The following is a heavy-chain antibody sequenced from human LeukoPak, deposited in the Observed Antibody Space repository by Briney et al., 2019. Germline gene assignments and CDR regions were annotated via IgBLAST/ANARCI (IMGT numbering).Heavy chain of an antibody. CDR1: GFTFSSYW. CDR2: IKQEGSEK. CDR3: ARDQTYYDFWSGYRYYYYMDV. Sequence: GGPLRLSCAASGFTFSSYWMSWVGQAPGKGREGVANIKQEGSEKYYVDSVKGRFTISRDNAKNSLYLQMNSLRAEDTAVYYCARDQTYYDFWSGYRYYYYMDVWGKGTTVTVSS. J-gene: IGHJ6*03. V-gene: IGHV3-7*01. D-gene: IGHD3-3*01.